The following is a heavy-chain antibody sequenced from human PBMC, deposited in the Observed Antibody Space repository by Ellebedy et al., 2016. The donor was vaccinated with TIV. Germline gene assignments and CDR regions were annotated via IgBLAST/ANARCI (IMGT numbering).Heavy chain of an antibody. Sequence: GGSLRLSXAASGFTFSSHWMSWVRQAPGKGLEWVANIKLDGSDKYYADSVKGRFTISRDNAENSLYLQMNSLRAEDTAVYYCVRGGGSFDYWGQGTLVTVSS. J-gene: IGHJ4*02. V-gene: IGHV3-7*03. CDR2: IKLDGSDK. D-gene: IGHD1-26*01. CDR1: GFTFSSHW. CDR3: VRGGGSFDY.